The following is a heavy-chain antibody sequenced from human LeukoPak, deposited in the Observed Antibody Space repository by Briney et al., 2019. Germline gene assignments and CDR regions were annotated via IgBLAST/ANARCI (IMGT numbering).Heavy chain of an antibody. J-gene: IGHJ5*02. CDR3: ASEGAYYDSSGYYYA. D-gene: IGHD3-22*01. CDR2: IIPNFGTA. V-gene: IGHV1-69*05. Sequence: SVKVSCKASGGTFSSYAISWVRQAPGQGLEWMGRIIPNFGTANYAQKFQGRVTITTDESTSTAYMELSSLRSEDTAVYYCASEGAYYDSSGYYYAWGQGTLVTVSS. CDR1: GGTFSSYA.